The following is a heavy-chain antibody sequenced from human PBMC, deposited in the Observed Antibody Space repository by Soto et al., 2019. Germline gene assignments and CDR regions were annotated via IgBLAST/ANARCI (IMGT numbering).Heavy chain of an antibody. D-gene: IGHD1-20*01. CDR3: AKAGITGTYYYYGMDV. CDR1: GFTFSSYA. J-gene: IGHJ6*02. V-gene: IGHV3-23*01. Sequence: GGSLRLFCAASGFTFSSYAMSWVRQAPGKGLEWVSAISGSGGSTYYADSVKGRFTISRDNSKNTLYLQMNSLRAEDTAVYYCAKAGITGTYYYYGMDVWGQGTTVTVSS. CDR2: ISGSGGST.